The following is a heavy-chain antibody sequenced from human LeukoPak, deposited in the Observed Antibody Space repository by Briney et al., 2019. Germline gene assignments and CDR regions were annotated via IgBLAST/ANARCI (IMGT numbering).Heavy chain of an antibody. D-gene: IGHD2-21*02. CDR1: GLTFSDYY. J-gene: IGHJ4*02. Sequence: PGGSLRLSCAASGLTFSDYYMSWIRQAPGKGLEWVSAISGSGGSTYYADSVKGRFTISRDNSKNTLYLQMNSLRAEDTAVYYCAKRFTAYCGGDCYFYFDYWGQGTLVTVSS. V-gene: IGHV3-23*01. CDR3: AKRFTAYCGGDCYFYFDY. CDR2: ISGSGGST.